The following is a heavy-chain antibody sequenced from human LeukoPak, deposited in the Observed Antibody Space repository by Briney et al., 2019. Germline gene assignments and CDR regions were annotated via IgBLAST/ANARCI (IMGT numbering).Heavy chain of an antibody. CDR3: ARRPRWYCSGGSCYHFDY. V-gene: IGHV4-34*01. Sequence: SETLSLTCAVYGGSFSGYYWSWIRQPPGKGLEWIGGINHSGSTNYNPSLKSRVTISVDTSKNQFSLKLSSVTAADTAVYYCARRPRWYCSGGSCYHFDYWGQGTLVTVSS. CDR2: INHSGST. CDR1: GGSFSGYY. J-gene: IGHJ4*02. D-gene: IGHD2-15*01.